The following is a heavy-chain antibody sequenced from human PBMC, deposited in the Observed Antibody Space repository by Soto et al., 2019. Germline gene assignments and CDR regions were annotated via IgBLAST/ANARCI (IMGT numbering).Heavy chain of an antibody. Sequence: GESLKISCKGSGYSFTIYWIGWVRQMPGKGLEWMGIIYPGDSDTRYSPSFQGQVTISADKSISTAYLQWSSLKASDTAMYYCARGGDIVVVPAAIGRYSSGSYYGMDVWGQGTTVTV. CDR2: IYPGDSDT. V-gene: IGHV5-51*01. CDR1: GYSFTIYW. J-gene: IGHJ6*02. D-gene: IGHD2-2*01. CDR3: ARGGDIVVVPAAIGRYSSGSYYGMDV.